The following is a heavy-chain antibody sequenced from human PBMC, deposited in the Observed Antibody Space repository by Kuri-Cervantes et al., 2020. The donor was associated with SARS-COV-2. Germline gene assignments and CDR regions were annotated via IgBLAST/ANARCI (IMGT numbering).Heavy chain of an antibody. D-gene: IGHD2-2*01. J-gene: IGHJ6*02. CDR3: AKELSRDIVVVPVYHYYYGMDV. Sequence: GESLKISCAASGFTFSTYRMHWVRQAPGKGLEWVSVISFDESDKSYVDSVKGRFTISRDNSKSTLYLQMNSLRAEDTAVYYCAKELSRDIVVVPVYHYYYGMDVWGQGTTVTVSS. CDR1: GFTFSTYR. CDR2: ISFDESDK. V-gene: IGHV3-30*18.